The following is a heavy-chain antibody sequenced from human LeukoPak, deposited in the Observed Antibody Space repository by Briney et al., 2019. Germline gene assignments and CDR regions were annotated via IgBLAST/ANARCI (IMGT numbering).Heavy chain of an antibody. D-gene: IGHD6-6*01. CDR1: GFTFNSYD. CDR3: AKIHSSSQDPTLFDY. V-gene: IGHV3-30*18. J-gene: IGHJ4*02. CDR2: ISFDGSNT. Sequence: GGSLRLSCAASGFTFNSYDIHWVRQAPGKGLERVAVISFDGSNTYYADSVKGRFTISRDNSKNTLYLHMNSLRPEDTAVYYCAKIHSSSQDPTLFDYWGQGTLVTVSS.